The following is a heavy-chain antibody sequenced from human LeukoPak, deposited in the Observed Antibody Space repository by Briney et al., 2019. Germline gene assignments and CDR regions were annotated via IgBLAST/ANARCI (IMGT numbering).Heavy chain of an antibody. CDR2: INHSGST. CDR1: GGSISSYY. CDR3: ATTNVLLWFGELSKTAYFDY. Sequence: SETLSLTCTVSGGSISSYYWSWIRQPPGEGLERIGEINHSGSTNYNPSLKSRVTISVDTSKNQFSLKLSSVTAADTAVYYCATTNVLLWFGELSKTAYFDYWGQGTLVTVSS. D-gene: IGHD3-10*01. V-gene: IGHV4-34*01. J-gene: IGHJ4*02.